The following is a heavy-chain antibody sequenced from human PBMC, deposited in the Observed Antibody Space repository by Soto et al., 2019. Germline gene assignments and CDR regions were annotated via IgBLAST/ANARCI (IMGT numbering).Heavy chain of an antibody. CDR3: ARVVRGRWDFDN. D-gene: IGHD3-10*01. V-gene: IGHV3-11*01. CDR2: ISSSGGTI. J-gene: IGHJ4*02. CDR1: GFSFSDHY. Sequence: GGSLRLSCAASGFSFSDHYMSWIRQAPREGLEWLLYISSSGGTIYYADSIKGRFTVSRDNAKNSLYLQLNSPRAEDTAVYYCARVVRGRWDFDNWGQGALVTVSS.